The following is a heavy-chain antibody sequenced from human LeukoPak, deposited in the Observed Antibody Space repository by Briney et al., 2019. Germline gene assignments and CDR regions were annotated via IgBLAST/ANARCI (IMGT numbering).Heavy chain of an antibody. D-gene: IGHD3-10*01. CDR1: GYTLTELS. V-gene: IGHV1-69*05. CDR2: IIPIFGTA. CDR3: ARDRRAQLWFGDAFDI. Sequence: ASVKVSCKVSGYTLTELSMHWVRQAPGKGLEWMGGIIPIFGTANYAQKFQGRVTITTDESTSTAYMELSSLRSEDTAVYYCARDRRAQLWFGDAFDIWGQGTMVTVSS. J-gene: IGHJ3*02.